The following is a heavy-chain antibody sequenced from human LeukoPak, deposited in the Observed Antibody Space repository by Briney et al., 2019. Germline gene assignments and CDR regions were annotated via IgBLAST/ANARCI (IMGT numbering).Heavy chain of an antibody. J-gene: IGHJ5*02. V-gene: IGHV3-30*18. Sequence: GGSLRLSCVASGFIFSTYGMHWVRQAPGKGLEWVAVISYDGSNKYYADSVKGQFTISRDNSKNTLYLQMNSLRAEDTAVYYCAKDGGLPYNWFDPWGQGTLVTVSS. D-gene: IGHD5-12*01. CDR1: GFIFSTYG. CDR2: ISYDGSNK. CDR3: AKDGGLPYNWFDP.